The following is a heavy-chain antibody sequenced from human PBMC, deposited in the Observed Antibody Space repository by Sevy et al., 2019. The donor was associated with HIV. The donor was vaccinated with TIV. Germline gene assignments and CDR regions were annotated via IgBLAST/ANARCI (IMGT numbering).Heavy chain of an antibody. D-gene: IGHD2-2*01. V-gene: IGHV3-48*01. CDR2: ISSSSSTM. CDR1: GFTFSSYS. J-gene: IGHJ3*02. Sequence: GGSLRLSCAASGFTFSSYSMNWVRQAPGKGLEWVSYISSSSSTMYYADSVKGRFTISRDNAKNSLYLQMNSLRAEDTAVYYCARDGGIYCSSTSCYPLDAFDIWGQGTMVTVSS. CDR3: ARDGGIYCSSTSCYPLDAFDI.